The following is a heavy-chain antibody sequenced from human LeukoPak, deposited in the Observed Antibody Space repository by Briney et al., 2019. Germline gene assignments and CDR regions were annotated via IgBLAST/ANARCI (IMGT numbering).Heavy chain of an antibody. V-gene: IGHV4-34*01. D-gene: IGHD3-22*01. CDR2: INHSGST. Sequence: SETLSLTCAVYGGSFSGYYWSWIRQPPGKGLEWIGEINHSGSTNYKPSLKSRVTISVDTSKNQFSLKLSSVTAADTAVYYCARARSSGYRSALDYWGQETLVTVSS. CDR3: ARARSSGYRSALDY. J-gene: IGHJ4*02. CDR1: GGSFSGYY.